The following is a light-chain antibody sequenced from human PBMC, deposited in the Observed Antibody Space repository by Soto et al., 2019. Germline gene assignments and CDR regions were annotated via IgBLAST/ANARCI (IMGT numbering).Light chain of an antibody. CDR2: GVS. V-gene: IGKV3-20*01. Sequence: EIALPQSPGTLSLSPGERATLSCRASQSVSSSYLAWYQQKPGQAPRLLIYGVSSRATGVPDRFSGSGSGTDFTLTISRLEPEDFAVYYCQQYIIPTTFGQGTRLEIK. CDR3: QQYIIPTT. CDR1: QSVSSSY. J-gene: IGKJ5*01.